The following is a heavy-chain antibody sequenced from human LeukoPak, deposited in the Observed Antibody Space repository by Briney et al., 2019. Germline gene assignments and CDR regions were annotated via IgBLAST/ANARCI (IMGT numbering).Heavy chain of an antibody. CDR2: INTGNGNT. Sequence: ASVKVSCKASGYTFTSYAMHWVRQAPGQRLEWMGWINTGNGNTKYSQKFQDRVTITRDTSASTAYTELSSLRSEDTAVYYCARDIGSSGWSFDYWGQGTLVTVSS. CDR3: ARDIGSSGWSFDY. V-gene: IGHV1-3*04. J-gene: IGHJ4*02. CDR1: GYTFTSYA. D-gene: IGHD6-19*01.